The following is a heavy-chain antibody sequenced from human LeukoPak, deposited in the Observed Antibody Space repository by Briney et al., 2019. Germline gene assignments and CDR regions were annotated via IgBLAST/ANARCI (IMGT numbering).Heavy chain of an antibody. V-gene: IGHV3-48*03. J-gene: IGHJ4*02. CDR2: ISSSGRTT. CDR1: GFTFSSYE. Sequence: PGGSLRLSCAASGFTFSSYEMNWVRQAPGKGLEWVSYISSSGRTTYYADSVKGRFTISRDNAKNSLYLQMNSLRAEDTAVYYCASLMITFGGVIGNLDYWGQGTLVTVSS. CDR3: ASLMITFGGVIGNLDY. D-gene: IGHD3-16*02.